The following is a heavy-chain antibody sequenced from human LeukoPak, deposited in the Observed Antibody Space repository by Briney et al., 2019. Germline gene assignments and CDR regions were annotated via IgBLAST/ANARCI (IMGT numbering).Heavy chain of an antibody. CDR3: ARGCSECSSTSCYVHPLPLYYFDY. V-gene: IGHV4-34*01. CDR2: IYHSGNT. Sequence: SQTLSLTCAVYGGAFRGYYWSWIRQPPGKGLEWIGEIYHSGNTNYNPSLKSRVTISVDTSKNPFSLMLSSVTAADTAVYYCARGCSECSSTSCYVHPLPLYYFDYWGQGTLVTVSS. J-gene: IGHJ4*02. CDR1: GGAFRGYY. D-gene: IGHD2-2*01.